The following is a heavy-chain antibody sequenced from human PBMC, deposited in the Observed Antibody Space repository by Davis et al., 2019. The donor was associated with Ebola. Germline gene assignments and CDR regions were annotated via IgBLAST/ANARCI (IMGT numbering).Heavy chain of an antibody. V-gene: IGHV3-30-3*01. CDR3: AKVSGSVGY. CDR1: GFTFSGSA. D-gene: IGHD1-26*01. Sequence: PGGSLRLSCAASGFTFSGSAMHWVRQAPGKGLEWVAVISYDGSNKYYADSVNGRFTISRDNSKNTLYLQMNSLRAEDTAVYYCAKVSGSVGYWGQGTLVTVSS. CDR2: ISYDGSNK. J-gene: IGHJ4*02.